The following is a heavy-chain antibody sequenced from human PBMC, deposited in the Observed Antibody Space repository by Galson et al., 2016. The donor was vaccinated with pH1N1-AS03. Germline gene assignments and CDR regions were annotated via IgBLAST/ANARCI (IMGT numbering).Heavy chain of an antibody. CDR2: IIPMLGTA. V-gene: IGHV1-69*13. Sequence: SVKVSCKASGGIFSNYAISCVRQAPGQGLEWMGGIIPMLGTANYAQKFQGRVTITADESTRPAYMELSSLTSEDTAVYYCSREVPPGPREVQGLQNYGMDVWGQGTTVTVSS. CDR1: GGIFSNYA. J-gene: IGHJ6*02. CDR3: SREVPPGPREVQGLQNYGMDV.